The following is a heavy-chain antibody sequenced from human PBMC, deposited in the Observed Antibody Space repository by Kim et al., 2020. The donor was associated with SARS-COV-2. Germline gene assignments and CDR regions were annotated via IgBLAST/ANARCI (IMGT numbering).Heavy chain of an antibody. D-gene: IGHD3-22*01. V-gene: IGHV3-11*05. J-gene: IGHJ4*02. Sequence: DSAKGRFTNSRSNAKNSLYLRMNSLRAEDTAVYYCARGDYYDSSGTFDYWGRGTLVTVSS. CDR3: ARGDYYDSSGTFDY.